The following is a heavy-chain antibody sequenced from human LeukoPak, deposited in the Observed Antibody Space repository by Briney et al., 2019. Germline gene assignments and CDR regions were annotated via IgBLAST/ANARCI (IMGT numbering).Heavy chain of an antibody. CDR3: ARDLSMSASVDILDY. CDR1: GFTFGSYW. Sequence: PGGSLRLSCAASGFTFGSYWMYWVRHAPGKGLVWVSRINGDGSVTRYAESVKGRFTISRDSAKNRLFLQMNSLRAEDTAVYYCARDLSMSASVDILDYWGLGALVTVSS. J-gene: IGHJ4*02. D-gene: IGHD2/OR15-2a*01. V-gene: IGHV3-74*01. CDR2: INGDGSVT.